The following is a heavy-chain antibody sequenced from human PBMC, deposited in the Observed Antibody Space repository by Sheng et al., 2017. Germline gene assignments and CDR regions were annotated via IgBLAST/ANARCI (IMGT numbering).Heavy chain of an antibody. CDR1: GGTFSSYA. Sequence: QVQLVQSGAEVKKPGSSVKVSCKASGGTFSSYAISWVRQAPGQGLEWMGGIIPILGIANYAQKFQGRVTITADKSTSTAYMELSSLRSEDTAVYYCARDRGDIVVVGYYYYYYMDVWGKGTTVTVSS. J-gene: IGHJ6*03. V-gene: IGHV1-69*04. D-gene: IGHD2-2*01. CDR3: ARDRGDIVVVGYYYYYYMDV. CDR2: IIPILGIA.